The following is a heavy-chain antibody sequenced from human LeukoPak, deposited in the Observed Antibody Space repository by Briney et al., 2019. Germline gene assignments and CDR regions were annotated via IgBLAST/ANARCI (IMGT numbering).Heavy chain of an antibody. J-gene: IGHJ3*02. CDR3: GTHYNGDCTTTTCYGAFHI. D-gene: IGHD2-2*03. Sequence: ASVKVSCKASGYTFTSYGISWVRQAPGQGLEWVGGIIPMLGTGHYAQKFQGRVTITADKSTTTLYMEVSSLRSEDTALYYCGTHYNGDCTTTTCYGAFHIWGQGTLVIVSS. V-gene: IGHV1-69*10. CDR2: IIPMLGTG. CDR1: GYTFTSYG.